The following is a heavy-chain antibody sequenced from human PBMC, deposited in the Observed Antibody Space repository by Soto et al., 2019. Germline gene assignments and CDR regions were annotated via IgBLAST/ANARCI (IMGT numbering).Heavy chain of an antibody. CDR2: IYYTGST. D-gene: IGHD3-10*01. Sequence: SETLSLTCTVSGGSISSGGYYWSWIRQPPGKGLEWIGFIYYTGSTSYNPSLKSRVTISMDTSKNQFSLKLTSVTAADTAVYYCARVTPYGSGSYYNAGGMDVWGQGTTVTVSS. CDR3: ARVTPYGSGSYYNAGGMDV. CDR1: GGSISSGGYY. V-gene: IGHV4-61*08. J-gene: IGHJ6*02.